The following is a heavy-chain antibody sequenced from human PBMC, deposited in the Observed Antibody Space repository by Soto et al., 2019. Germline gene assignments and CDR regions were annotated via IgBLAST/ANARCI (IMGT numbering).Heavy chain of an antibody. V-gene: IGHV1-69*12. J-gene: IGHJ6*02. D-gene: IGHD2-2*01. CDR3: ARHVPTAGYYYGMDV. CDR2: IIPIFGTA. CDR1: GGTFSSYA. Sequence: QVQLVQSGAEVKKPGSSVKVSCKASGGTFSSYAISWVRQAPGQGLEWMGGIIPIFGTANYAQKFQGRDTMTADESTRTAYMELSSLRSEDTAVYFCARHVPTAGYYYGMDVWGQGTTVTVSS.